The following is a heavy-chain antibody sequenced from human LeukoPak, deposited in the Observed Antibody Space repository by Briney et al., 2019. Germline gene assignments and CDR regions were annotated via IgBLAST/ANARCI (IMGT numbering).Heavy chain of an antibody. CDR2: IRDDGTNK. CDR1: GFTFSSHG. J-gene: IGHJ3*02. D-gene: IGHD2-15*01. Sequence: GGSLRLSCAASGFTFSSHGMHWVRQAPGKGLEWVAFIRDDGTNKYYVDSVKGRFTIYRDNSKNTLYLQMNSLRAEDTAVYYCAKEKGWYDALDIWGQGTMVTVSS. V-gene: IGHV3-30*02. CDR3: AKEKGWYDALDI.